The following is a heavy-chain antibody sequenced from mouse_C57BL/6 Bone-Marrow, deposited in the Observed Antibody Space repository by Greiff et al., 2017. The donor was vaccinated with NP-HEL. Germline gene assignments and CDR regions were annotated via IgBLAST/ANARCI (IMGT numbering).Heavy chain of an antibody. CDR2: IDPENGDT. CDR1: GFNIKDDY. J-gene: IGHJ3*01. Sequence: EVHLVESGAELVRPGASVKLSCTASGFNIKDDYMHWVKQRPEQGLEWIGWIDPENGDTEYASKFQGKATITAETASNTAYLQLSSLTSEDTAVYYCTTGLTTVVATEAYWGQGTLVTVSA. V-gene: IGHV14-4*01. D-gene: IGHD1-1*01. CDR3: TTGLTTVVATEAY.